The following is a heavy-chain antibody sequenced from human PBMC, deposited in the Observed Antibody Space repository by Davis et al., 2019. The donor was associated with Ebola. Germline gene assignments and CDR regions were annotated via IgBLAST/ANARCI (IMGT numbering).Heavy chain of an antibody. D-gene: IGHD1-1*01. CDR3: ARDDGRTWNLDS. Sequence: ASVKVSCKASGYTFISYAMHWVRQAPGERLEWMGSINPTSGSTEFSEKFQDRVTISRDTPATTVYMEPSSLTSEDTAVYFCARDDGRTWNLDSWGQGSLVTVSS. CDR2: INPTSGST. CDR1: GYTFISYA. V-gene: IGHV1-3*01. J-gene: IGHJ4*02.